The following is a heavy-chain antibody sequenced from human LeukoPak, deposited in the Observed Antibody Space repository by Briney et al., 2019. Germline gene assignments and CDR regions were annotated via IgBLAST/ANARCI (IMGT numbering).Heavy chain of an antibody. D-gene: IGHD3-16*01. J-gene: IGHJ5*02. CDR2: IYTSGST. CDR1: GGSISSYY. Sequence: SETLSLTCTVSGGSISSYYWSWIRQPAGKGLEWIGRIYTSGSTNYNPSLKSRVTMSVDTSKNQFSLKLSSVTAADTAVYYCARDLMITLGDYHNWFDPWGQGTLVTVSS. CDR3: ARDLMITLGDYHNWFDP. V-gene: IGHV4-4*07.